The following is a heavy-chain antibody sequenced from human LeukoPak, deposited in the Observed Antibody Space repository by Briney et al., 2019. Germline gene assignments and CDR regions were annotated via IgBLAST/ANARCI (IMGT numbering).Heavy chain of an antibody. V-gene: IGHV4-34*01. CDR2: INHSGST. Sequence: SETLSLTCAVYGGSFSGYYWSWIRQPPGKGLEWIGEINHSGSTNYNPSLKSRVTISVDTSKNQFSLKLSSVTAADTAVYYCARTGDRRRARYCSGGSCYWYFDLWGRGTLVTVSS. CDR3: ARTGDRRRARYCSGGSCYWYFDL. J-gene: IGHJ2*01. CDR1: GGSFSGYY. D-gene: IGHD2-15*01.